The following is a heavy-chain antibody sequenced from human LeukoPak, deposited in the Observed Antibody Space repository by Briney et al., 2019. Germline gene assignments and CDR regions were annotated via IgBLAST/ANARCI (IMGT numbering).Heavy chain of an antibody. CDR3: AGRYNTPAAGMDV. Sequence: PGGSLRLSCAASGFTVSSNYMSWVRQAPGKGLEWVTSIWYDGSNKNYADSVKGRFTISRDNSKNILYLQMNSMRVEDTAVYYCAGRYNTPAAGMDVWGNGTTVTVSS. D-gene: IGHD6-13*01. V-gene: IGHV3-33*08. CDR1: GFTVSSNY. CDR2: IWYDGSNK. J-gene: IGHJ6*04.